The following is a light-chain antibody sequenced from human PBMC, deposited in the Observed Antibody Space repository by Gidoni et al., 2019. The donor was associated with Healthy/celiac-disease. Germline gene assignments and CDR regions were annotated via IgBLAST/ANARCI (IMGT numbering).Light chain of an antibody. Sequence: EIVMTQSPATLSVSPGERATLSCRASQSVSSNLAWYQKKPGQAPSLLIYGASTRATGIPARFSGSGSGTEFTLTISSLQSEFFAVYYCQQYNNWPPSFGGGTKVEIK. CDR3: QQYNNWPPS. CDR2: GAS. J-gene: IGKJ4*01. CDR1: QSVSSN. V-gene: IGKV3-15*01.